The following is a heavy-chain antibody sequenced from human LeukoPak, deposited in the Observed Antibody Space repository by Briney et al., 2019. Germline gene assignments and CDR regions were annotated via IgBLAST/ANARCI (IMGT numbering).Heavy chain of an antibody. CDR2: ISYSGSYI. Sequence: GGSLRLSCAASGFTVSNNYMSWVRQAPGKGLEWVSSISYSGSYIYYADSVKGRFTISRHNAKNSLYLQMNSLRAEDTAVYYCARHVVAVGFDYWGQGTLVTVSS. V-gene: IGHV3-21*01. CDR3: ARHVVAVGFDY. D-gene: IGHD3-22*01. J-gene: IGHJ4*02. CDR1: GFTVSNNY.